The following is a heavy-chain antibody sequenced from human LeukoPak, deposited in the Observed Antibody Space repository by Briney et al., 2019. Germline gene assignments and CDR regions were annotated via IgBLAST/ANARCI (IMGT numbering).Heavy chain of an antibody. J-gene: IGHJ6*02. CDR1: GDAINNYY. D-gene: IGHD3-9*01. Sequence: PSETLSLTCTVSGDAINNYYWSWIRQSPGKGLEWIGYIYYSGSTNYNPSLKSRVTISVDTSRNQFSLKLSSVTAADTAVYYCASFRSYYDISTGFYYYYGMDVWGQGTTATVSS. V-gene: IGHV4-59*01. CDR3: ASFRSYYDISTGFYYYYGMDV. CDR2: IYYSGST.